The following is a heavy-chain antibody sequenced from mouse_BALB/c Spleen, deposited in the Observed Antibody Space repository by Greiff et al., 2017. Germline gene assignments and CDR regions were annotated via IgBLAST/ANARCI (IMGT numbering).Heavy chain of an antibody. Sequence: EVKLMESGGGLVQPGGSRKLSCAASGFTFSSFGMHWVRQAPEKGLEWVAYISSGSSTIYYADTVKGRFTISRDNPKNTLFLQMTSLRSEDTAMYYCARRSSGSLYAMDDWGQGTSVTVSS. D-gene: IGHD3-1*01. V-gene: IGHV5-17*02. J-gene: IGHJ4*01. CDR1: GFTFSSFG. CDR2: ISSGSSTI. CDR3: ARRSSGSLYAMDD.